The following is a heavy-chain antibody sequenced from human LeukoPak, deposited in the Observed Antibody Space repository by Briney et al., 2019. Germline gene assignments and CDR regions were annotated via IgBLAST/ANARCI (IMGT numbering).Heavy chain of an antibody. CDR2: IYYSGST. CDR3: AASPGDYDNSSGTQPPEYFQH. CDR1: VGSLSSYY. D-gene: IGHD3-22*01. V-gene: IGHV4-59*08. Sequence: WETLSLSCAVSVGSLSSYYWRWVRQPPGKGLEWVGYIYYSGSTNYNPSLKSRVTISVDTSKNQFSLKLSSVTAADTAVYYCAASPGDYDNSSGTQPPEYFQHWGQGTLVTVSS. J-gene: IGHJ1*01.